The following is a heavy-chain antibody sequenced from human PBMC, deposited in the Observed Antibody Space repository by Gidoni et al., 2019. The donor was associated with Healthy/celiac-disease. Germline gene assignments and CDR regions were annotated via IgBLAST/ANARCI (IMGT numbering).Heavy chain of an antibody. Sequence: EVQLLESGGGLVQPGGSLRLSCAASGFTFSSYAMSWVRQAPGKGLELVSAISCSGGSTYYADSVEGRFTISRDNSKNTLYLQMNSLRAEDTAVYYCAKVGHIVVVIAPFDYWGQGTLVTVSS. D-gene: IGHD2-21*01. CDR3: AKVGHIVVVIAPFDY. CDR2: ISCSGGST. CDR1: GFTFSSYA. J-gene: IGHJ4*02. V-gene: IGHV3-23*01.